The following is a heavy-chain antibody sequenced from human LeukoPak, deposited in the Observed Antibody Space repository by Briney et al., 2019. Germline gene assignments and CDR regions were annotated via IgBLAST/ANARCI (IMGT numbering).Heavy chain of an antibody. CDR2: IYTSGST. D-gene: IGHD3-3*01. CDR3: ARDVIFGVVIPINWFDP. J-gene: IGHJ5*02. Sequence: SETLSLTCTVSGGSISSGSYYWSWIRQPAGKGLEWIVRIYTSGSTNYNPSLKSRVTISVDTSKNQFSLKLSSVTAADTAVYYCARDVIFGVVIPINWFDPWGQGTLVTVSS. CDR1: GGSISSGSYY. V-gene: IGHV4-61*02.